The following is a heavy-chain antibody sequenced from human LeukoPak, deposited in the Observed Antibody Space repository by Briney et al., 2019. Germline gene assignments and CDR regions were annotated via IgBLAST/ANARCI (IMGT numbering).Heavy chain of an antibody. D-gene: IGHD3-22*01. Sequence: GGSLRLSCAASGFTFSDYYMSWIRQAPGKGLEWVSYISSRGSTIYYADSVKGRFTISRDNAKNSLYLQMNSLRAEDTAVYYCARESADSSGYHPHFDYWGQGTLVTVSS. J-gene: IGHJ4*02. CDR3: ARESADSSGYHPHFDY. V-gene: IGHV3-11*01. CDR1: GFTFSDYY. CDR2: ISSRGSTI.